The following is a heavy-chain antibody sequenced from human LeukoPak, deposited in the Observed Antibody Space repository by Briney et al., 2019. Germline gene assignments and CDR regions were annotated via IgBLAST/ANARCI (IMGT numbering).Heavy chain of an antibody. CDR2: ISGNGGST. J-gene: IGHJ4*02. Sequence: PGGSLRLSCAASGFIFSSYAMSWVRQTPEKGLGWVSAISGNGGSTYYADSVKGRFTISRDNSRNTLYLQMNSLRAEDTALYYCATETIVGVTCYWGQGTLVTVSS. CDR3: ATETIVGVTCY. V-gene: IGHV3-23*01. D-gene: IGHD1-26*01. CDR1: GFIFSSYA.